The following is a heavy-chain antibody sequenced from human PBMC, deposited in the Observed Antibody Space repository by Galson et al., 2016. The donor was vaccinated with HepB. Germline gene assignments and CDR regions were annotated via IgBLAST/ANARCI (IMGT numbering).Heavy chain of an antibody. CDR3: AKDPIQCGGDCTRASYYFDY. CDR2: ISGPGRNT. Sequence: SLRLSCAASGFTFRNYAMSWVRQAPGKGLEWVSSISGPGRNTYYADSVKGRFTISRDNSKNTLYLQMNSLRAEDTAVYYCAKDPIQCGGDCTRASYYFDYWGRGLLVTVSS. V-gene: IGHV3-23*01. J-gene: IGHJ4*02. CDR1: GFTFRNYA. D-gene: IGHD2-21*02.